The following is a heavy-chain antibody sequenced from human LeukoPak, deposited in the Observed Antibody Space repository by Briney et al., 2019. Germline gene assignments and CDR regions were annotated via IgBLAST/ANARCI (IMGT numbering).Heavy chain of an antibody. CDR1: GFTFRTYG. Sequence: GGSLRLSCAASGFTFRTYGMNWVRQAPGKGLEWISYINSNSDTVHYSNSVEGRFTISRDNAKNSLYLQMNSLRAEDTAVYYCAKDPAVVVTATPHQGDWGQGTLVTVSS. D-gene: IGHD2-21*02. CDR2: INSNSDTV. CDR3: AKDPAVVVTATPHQGD. V-gene: IGHV3-48*04. J-gene: IGHJ4*02.